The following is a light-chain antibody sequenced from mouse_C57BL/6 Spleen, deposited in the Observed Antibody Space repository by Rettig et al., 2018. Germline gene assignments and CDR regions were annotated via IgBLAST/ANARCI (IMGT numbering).Light chain of an antibody. CDR2: SAS. V-gene: IGKV6-15*01. J-gene: IGKJ4*01. Sequence: DIVMTQSQKFLSPSVGDRVSVTCKASQNVDTNVAWYQQKPGQSPKALIYSASYRYSGVPDRFTGSGSGTDFTLTISNVQSEDLAEYFCQQYNSYPLTFGSGTKLEIK. CDR3: QQYNSYPLT. CDR1: QNVDTN.